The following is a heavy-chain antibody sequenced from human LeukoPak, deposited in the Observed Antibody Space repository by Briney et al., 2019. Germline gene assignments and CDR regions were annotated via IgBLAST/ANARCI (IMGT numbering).Heavy chain of an antibody. CDR2: INPNSGGT. D-gene: IGHD2-15*01. V-gene: IGHV1-2*02. CDR3: ARDLKCSGGSCYPNWFDP. J-gene: IGHJ5*02. Sequence: VASVKVSCKASGYTFTGYYMHWVRQAPGQGLEWMGWINPNSGGTNYAQKFQGRVTMTRDTSISTAYMELSRLRSDDTAVYYCARDLKCSGGSCYPNWFDPWGQGTLVTVSS. CDR1: GYTFTGYY.